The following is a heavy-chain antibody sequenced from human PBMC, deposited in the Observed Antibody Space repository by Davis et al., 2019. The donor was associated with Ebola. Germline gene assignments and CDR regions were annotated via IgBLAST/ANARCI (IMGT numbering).Heavy chain of an antibody. D-gene: IGHD2-2*01. J-gene: IGHJ3*02. CDR2: IYYSGST. V-gene: IGHV4-59*08. CDR3: ARCSTTLRDAFEI. CDR1: GGSISSYY. Sequence: GSLRLSCTVSGGSISSYYWSWIRQPPGKGLEWIGYIYYSGSTNYNPSLKSRVTISVDTSKNQFSLKLSSVTAADTAVYYCARCSTTLRDAFEIWGQGTMVTVSS.